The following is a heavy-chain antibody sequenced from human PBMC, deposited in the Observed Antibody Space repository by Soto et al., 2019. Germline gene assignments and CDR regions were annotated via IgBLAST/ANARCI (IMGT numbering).Heavy chain of an antibody. CDR2: IIPIVDRA. D-gene: IGHD2-2*01. CDR3: ARDLAITVPAPMGY. V-gene: IGHV1-69*08. Sequence: QVQLVQSGPEVKKPGSSVRVSCKASGGTFSTYTISWVRQAPGQGLEWMGRIIPIVDRANYAQKFQGRVTITAAKSTSTAYMELSSLRSDDTAVYYCARDLAITVPAPMGYWGQGTLVTVSS. J-gene: IGHJ4*02. CDR1: GGTFSTYT.